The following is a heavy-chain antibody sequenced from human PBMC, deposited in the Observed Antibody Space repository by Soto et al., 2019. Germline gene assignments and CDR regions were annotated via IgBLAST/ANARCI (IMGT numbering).Heavy chain of an antibody. Sequence: GASVKVSCKASGYSFNGYYMHWVRQAPGQGPEWMGIINLGGGGTNYAQRFRDRVTMTRDTSTSTVFVELTSLRDDDTAMYYCATGGEVGPRGDYWGQGSLVTVSS. J-gene: IGHJ4*02. CDR1: GYSFNGYY. D-gene: IGHD1-26*01. CDR2: INLGGGGT. V-gene: IGHV1-46*02. CDR3: ATGGEVGPRGDY.